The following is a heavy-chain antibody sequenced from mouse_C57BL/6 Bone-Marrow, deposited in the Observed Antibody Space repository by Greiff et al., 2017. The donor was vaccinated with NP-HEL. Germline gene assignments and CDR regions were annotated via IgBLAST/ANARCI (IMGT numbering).Heavy chain of an antibody. D-gene: IGHD2-2*01. V-gene: IGHV1-62-2*01. CDR3: ARHEDIYYGYDKSWFAY. CDR2: FYPGGGSI. Sequence: QVQLQQSGAELVKPGASVKLSCKASGYTFTEYTIHWVKQRSGQGLEWIGWFYPGGGSIKYNEKFKDKATLTADKSSSTVYMELSRLTSEDSAVYFCARHEDIYYGYDKSWFAYWGQGTLVTVSA. J-gene: IGHJ3*01. CDR1: GYTFTEYT.